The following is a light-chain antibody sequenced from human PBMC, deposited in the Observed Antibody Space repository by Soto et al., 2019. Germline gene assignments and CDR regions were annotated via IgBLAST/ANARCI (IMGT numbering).Light chain of an antibody. CDR1: QGISSY. V-gene: IGKV1-9*01. J-gene: IGKJ1*01. Sequence: IQLTQSPSSLSASVGDRVTITCRASQGISSYLAWYQQKPGKAPRLLIYAASTSQSGVPSRFSGSGSGPDFTLTISSLQPEDFATYYCQQLNSYPRTFGQGTKVEIK. CDR3: QQLNSYPRT. CDR2: AAS.